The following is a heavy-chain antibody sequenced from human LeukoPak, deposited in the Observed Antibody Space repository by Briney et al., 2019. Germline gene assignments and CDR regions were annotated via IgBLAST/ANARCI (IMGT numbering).Heavy chain of an antibody. CDR2: INPNSGGT. J-gene: IGHJ6*03. CDR3: ARDLLDYYYYMDV. D-gene: IGHD2-15*01. V-gene: IGHV1-2*02. CDR1: GYTFTSYD. Sequence: ASVKVSCKASGYTFTSYDINWVRQAPGQGLEWMGWINPNSGGTNYAQKFQGRVTMTRDTSISTAYMELSRLRSDDTAVYYCARDLLDYYYYMDVWGKGTTVTVSS.